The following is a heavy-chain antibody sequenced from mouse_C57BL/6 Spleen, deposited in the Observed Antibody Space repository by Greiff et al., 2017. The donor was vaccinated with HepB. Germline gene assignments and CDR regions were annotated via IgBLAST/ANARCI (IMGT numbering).Heavy chain of an antibody. CDR1: GYSITSGYY. CDR2: ISYDGSN. D-gene: IGHD2-5*01. CDR3: ARERGYYSNYDPFAY. Sequence: EVKLQESGPGLVKPSQSLSLTCSVTGYSITSGYYWNWIRQFPGNKLEWMGYISYDGSNNYNPSLKNRISITRDTSKNQFFLKLNSVTTEDTATYYCARERGYYSNYDPFAYWGQGTLVTVSA. J-gene: IGHJ3*01. V-gene: IGHV3-6*01.